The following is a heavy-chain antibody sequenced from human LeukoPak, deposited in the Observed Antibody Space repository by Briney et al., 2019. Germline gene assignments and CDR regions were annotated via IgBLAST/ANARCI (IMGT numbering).Heavy chain of an antibody. D-gene: IGHD3-10*01. CDR1: GFIFRDYA. Sequence: GGSQRLSCVASGFIFRDYAMNWVRQAPGRGLEWVATISGRTGATYYGDSVKGRFTISRDNSENTLYLQMDSLRVEDTALYYCTKRGTGGSGSHMDSWGQGILVTVSS. CDR2: ISGRTGAT. V-gene: IGHV3-23*01. CDR3: TKRGTGGSGSHMDS. J-gene: IGHJ4*02.